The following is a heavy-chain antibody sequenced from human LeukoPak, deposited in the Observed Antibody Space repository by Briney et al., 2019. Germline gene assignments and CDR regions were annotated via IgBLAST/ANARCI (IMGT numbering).Heavy chain of an antibody. J-gene: IGHJ4*02. CDR3: AKVLTRNGATTSDY. V-gene: IGHV3-30*18. CDR2: ISYDGSNK. Sequence: GRSLRLSCEASGFTFSSYGMHWVRQAPGKGLEWVAVISYDGSNKYYADSVKGRFTISRDNSKNTLYLQMNSLRAEDTAVYYCAKVLTRNGATTSDYWGQGTLVTVSS. D-gene: IGHD1-26*01. CDR1: GFTFSSYG.